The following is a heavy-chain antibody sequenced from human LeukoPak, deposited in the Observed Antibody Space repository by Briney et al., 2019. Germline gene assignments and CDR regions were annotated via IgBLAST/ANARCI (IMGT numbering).Heavy chain of an antibody. J-gene: IGHJ4*02. Sequence: PSQTLSLTCAVSGGSISSGTYSWSWIRQPPGKGLEWIGYIYRGGSTYYNSSLKSRVTISVDTSKNQFSLKLSSVTAADTAVYYCARDSERGYDYHYFDYWGQGTLVTVSS. CDR3: ARDSERGYDYHYFDY. V-gene: IGHV4-30-2*01. D-gene: IGHD5-12*01. CDR2: IYRGGST. CDR1: GGSISSGTYS.